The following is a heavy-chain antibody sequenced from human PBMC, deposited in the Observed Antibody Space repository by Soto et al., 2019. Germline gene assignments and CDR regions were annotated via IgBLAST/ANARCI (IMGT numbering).Heavy chain of an antibody. CDR1: GGSISSGGYY. V-gene: IGHV4-31*03. D-gene: IGHD4-17*01. CDR3: ARVDYGDYVYFQH. CDR2: IYYSGST. Sequence: SETLSLTCTVSGGSISSGGYYWSWIRQHPGKGLEWIGYIYYSGSTYYNPSLKSRVTISVDTSKNQFSLKLSSVTAADTAVYYCARVDYGDYVYFQHWGQGTLDTVSS. J-gene: IGHJ1*01.